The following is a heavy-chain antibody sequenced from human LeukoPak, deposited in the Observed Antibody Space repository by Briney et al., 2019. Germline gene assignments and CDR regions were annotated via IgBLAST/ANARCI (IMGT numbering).Heavy chain of an antibody. V-gene: IGHV4-59*01. J-gene: IGHJ5*02. D-gene: IGHD3-10*01. CDR1: GGSISSDS. CDR3: VRGPYGSGISNWFDP. Sequence: PSETLSLTCSVSGGSISSDSWSWIRQPPGKGLEWIGYISYIGSTNYNPSLKSRVTISVDTSKTQFSLKLSSVTAADTAVYYCVRGPYGSGISNWFDPWGQGTQVIVSS. CDR2: ISYIGST.